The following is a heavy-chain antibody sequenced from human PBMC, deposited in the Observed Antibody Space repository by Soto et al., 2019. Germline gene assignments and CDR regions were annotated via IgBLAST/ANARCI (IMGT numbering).Heavy chain of an antibody. CDR3: ARAILLWFGESGWFDP. CDR1: GNTFPSYA. Sequence: ASVKGSLKASGNTFPSYAMHWVRQGPRQRLEWMGWINAGNGNTKYSQKFQGRVTITRDTSASTAYMELSSLRSEDTAVYYCARAILLWFGESGWFDPWGQGTLVTVSS. D-gene: IGHD3-10*01. J-gene: IGHJ5*02. V-gene: IGHV1-3*01. CDR2: INAGNGNT.